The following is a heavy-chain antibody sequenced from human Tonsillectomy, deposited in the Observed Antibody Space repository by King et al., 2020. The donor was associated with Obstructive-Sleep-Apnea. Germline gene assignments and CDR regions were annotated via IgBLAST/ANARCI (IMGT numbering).Heavy chain of an antibody. CDR3: ASGVLDYSSSYYYYGMDV. CDR2: IDPSDSYT. Sequence: QLVQSGAEVKKPGESLRISCKGSGYSFTSYWISWVRQMPGKGLEWMGRIDPSDSYTNYSPSFQGHVTISADKSISTAYLQWSSLKASDTAMYYCASGVLDYSSSYYYYGMDVWGQGTTVTVSS. V-gene: IGHV5-10-1*03. J-gene: IGHJ6*02. D-gene: IGHD6-6*01. CDR1: GYSFTSYW.